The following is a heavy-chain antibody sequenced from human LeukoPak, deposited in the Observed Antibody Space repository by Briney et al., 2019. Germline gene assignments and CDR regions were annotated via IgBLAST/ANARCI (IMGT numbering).Heavy chain of an antibody. J-gene: IGHJ5*01. CDR2: VYHSGST. D-gene: IGHD3-22*01. CDR3: ARDSYYYDSSGYSSITPDS. V-gene: IGHV4-38-2*02. Sequence: SETLSLTCAVSGYSISSGYYWGWIRQPPGKGLEWIGSVYHSGSTYYNPSLKSRVTISVDTSKNQFSLKLSSVTAADTAVYYCARDSYYYDSSGYSSITPDSWGQGTLVTVSS. CDR1: GYSISSGYY.